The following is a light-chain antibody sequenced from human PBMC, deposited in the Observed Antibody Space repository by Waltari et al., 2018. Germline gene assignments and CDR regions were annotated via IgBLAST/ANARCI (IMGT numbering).Light chain of an antibody. Sequence: DVVMTQSPLSLPVTLGQPAPIPCRSSHSLVYSDGNTNLNRFQQRPGQSPRRLIYRVSNRDSGVPDRFSGSGSGTDFTLKISRVEPEDVGIYYCMQGTHWPYTFGQGTKLDIK. V-gene: IGKV2-30*01. CDR2: RVS. CDR3: MQGTHWPYT. CDR1: HSLVYSDGNTN. J-gene: IGKJ2*01.